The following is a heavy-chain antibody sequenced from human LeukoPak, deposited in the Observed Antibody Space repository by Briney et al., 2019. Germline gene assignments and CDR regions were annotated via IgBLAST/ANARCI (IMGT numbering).Heavy chain of an antibody. J-gene: IGHJ6*03. V-gene: IGHV3-30*04. D-gene: IGHD4-17*01. CDR1: GFTFSSYA. CDR2: ISYDGSNK. CDR3: ARDPVYGDYEEMGRYYMDV. Sequence: GGSLRLSCAASGFTFSSYAMHWVRQPPGKGLEWVAVISYDGSNKYYADSVKGRFTISRDNSKNTLYLQMNSLRAEDTAVYYCARDPVYGDYEEMGRYYMDVWGKGTTVTVSS.